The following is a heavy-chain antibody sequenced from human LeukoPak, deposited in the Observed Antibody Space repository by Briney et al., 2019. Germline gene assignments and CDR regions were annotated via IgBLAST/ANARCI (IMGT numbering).Heavy chain of an antibody. V-gene: IGHV3-23*01. J-gene: IGHJ4*02. CDR2: ISGSGGST. D-gene: IGHD2-15*01. CDR1: GFTFSSYA. CDR3: AKDRAYCSGGSCSPFDY. Sequence: GGSLRLSCAASGFTFSSYAMSWVRQAPGKGLEWVSAISGSGGSTYYADSVKGRFTISRDNSKNTLYLQMNSLRAEDTAVYHCAKDRAYCSGGSCSPFDYWGQGTLVTVSS.